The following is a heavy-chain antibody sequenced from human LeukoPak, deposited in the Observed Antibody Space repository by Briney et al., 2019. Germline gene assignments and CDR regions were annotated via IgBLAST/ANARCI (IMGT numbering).Heavy chain of an antibody. CDR3: ARAGYSYGIISYFDS. CDR1: GGSISSSSDN. Sequence: SETLSLTCTVSGGSISSSSDNWGWIRQPPGKGLEWIGTIYYTGNTYYSPPLKNRVTISRDTSKNQFSLKLSSVTAADTAIYYCARAGYSYGIISYFDSWGQGTLVTVSS. D-gene: IGHD5-18*01. CDR2: IYYTGNT. V-gene: IGHV4-39*01. J-gene: IGHJ4*02.